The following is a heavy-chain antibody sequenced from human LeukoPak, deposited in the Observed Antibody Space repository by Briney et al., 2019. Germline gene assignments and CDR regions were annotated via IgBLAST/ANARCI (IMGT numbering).Heavy chain of an antibody. Sequence: GGSLRLSCAASGFTVSSNYMSWVRQAPGEGVEWVSVIYSGGSTYYADSVKGRFTISRDNSKNTLYLQINRLTADHTAVYYCARVRFLPYFPQYYFDYWGQGTLVTVSS. V-gene: IGHV3-53*01. CDR2: IYSGGST. CDR3: ARVRFLPYFPQYYFDY. D-gene: IGHD3-3*01. J-gene: IGHJ4*02. CDR1: GFTVSSNY.